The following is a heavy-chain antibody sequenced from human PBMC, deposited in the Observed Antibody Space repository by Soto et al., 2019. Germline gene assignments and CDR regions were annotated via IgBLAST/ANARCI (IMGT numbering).Heavy chain of an antibody. V-gene: IGHV3-21*01. CDR2: ISSGSSYI. D-gene: IGHD3-22*01. J-gene: IGHJ4*02. CDR1: GFTFISYS. Sequence: GGSLRLSCAASGFTFISYSVIWVRQAPGKGLEWVSSISSGSSYIYYADSVKGRFTISRDNAKSSLFLQMNSLRADDTAVYYCARVPMDYYDSSGYLDYWGQGTLVTVSS. CDR3: ARVPMDYYDSSGYLDY.